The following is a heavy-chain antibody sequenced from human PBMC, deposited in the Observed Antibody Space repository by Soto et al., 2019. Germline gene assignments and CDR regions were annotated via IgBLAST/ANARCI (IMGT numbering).Heavy chain of an antibody. J-gene: IGHJ4*02. V-gene: IGHV3-23*01. CDR3: ASYPDLNGSGSYYNVLIH. CDR1: GFTFSSYA. D-gene: IGHD3-10*01. Sequence: GGSLRLSCAASGFTFSSYAMSWVRQAPGKGLEWVSAISGSGGSTYYADSVKGRFTISRDNSKNTLYLQMNSLRAEDTAVYYCASYPDLNGSGSYYNVLIHWGQGTLVTVSS. CDR2: ISGSGGST.